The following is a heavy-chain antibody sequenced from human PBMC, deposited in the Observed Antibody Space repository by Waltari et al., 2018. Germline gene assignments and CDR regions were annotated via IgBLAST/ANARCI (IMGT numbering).Heavy chain of an antibody. D-gene: IGHD3-3*01. CDR2: IRHPGST. V-gene: IGHV4-34*01. CDR1: GASFSAYY. J-gene: IGHJ5*02. CDR3: TRGGNYDFWSHRPFVDP. Sequence: QVQLQQWGAGLLGPSETLSLTCAVYGASFSAYYVGWVRQPPGKGLEWIGQIRHPGSTNYNPSLKSRVTISIDTPRSQFSLRLSSVTAADTALYFCTRGGNYDFWSHRPFVDPWGQGTLVTVSS.